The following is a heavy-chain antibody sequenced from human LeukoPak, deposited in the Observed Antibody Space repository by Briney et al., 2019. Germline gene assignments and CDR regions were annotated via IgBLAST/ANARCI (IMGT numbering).Heavy chain of an antibody. CDR3: ATETPGKYSSGWYQGAFDI. CDR2: ISSSSSYI. V-gene: IGHV3-21*01. Sequence: GGSLRLSCAASGFTFSSYSMNWVRQAPGKGLEWVSSISSSSSYIYYADSVKGRFTISRDNAKNSLYLQMNSLRAEDTAVYYCATETPGKYSSGWYQGAFDIWGQGTMVTVSS. D-gene: IGHD6-19*01. CDR1: GFTFSSYS. J-gene: IGHJ3*02.